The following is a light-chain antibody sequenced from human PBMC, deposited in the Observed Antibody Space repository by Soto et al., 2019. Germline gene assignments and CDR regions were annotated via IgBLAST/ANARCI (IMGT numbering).Light chain of an antibody. CDR1: QSVSSSF. V-gene: IGKV3-20*01. CDR2: GAS. CDR3: QQFGSSPPWT. Sequence: EIVLTQSPDTLSLSPGERATLSCRASQSVSSSFLAWYQQKPGQAPRLLIYGASSRATGIPDRFSGSGPGTDFTLTISRLEPEDFAVYYCQQFGSSPPWTFGQGTKVEIK. J-gene: IGKJ1*01.